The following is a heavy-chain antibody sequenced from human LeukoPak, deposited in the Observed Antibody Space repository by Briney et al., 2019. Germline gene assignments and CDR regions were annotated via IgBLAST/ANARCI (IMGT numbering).Heavy chain of an antibody. CDR1: GYTFSGYY. Sequence: DSVKVSCTASGYTFSGYYMHWVRQAPGQGLEWMGYINSNSGSTNYAQMFRGRVTMARDTSMSTAYMELRRLRSDDTAVYFCARVASIAVAGPYPYYFDYWGQGTLVTVSS. J-gene: IGHJ4*02. V-gene: IGHV1-2*02. CDR3: ARVASIAVAGPYPYYFDY. CDR2: INSNSGST. D-gene: IGHD6-13*01.